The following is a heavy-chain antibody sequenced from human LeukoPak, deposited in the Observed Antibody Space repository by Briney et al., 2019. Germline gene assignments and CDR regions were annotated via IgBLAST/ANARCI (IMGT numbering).Heavy chain of an antibody. CDR1: GGSISSYY. CDR2: IYYSGST. J-gene: IGHJ4*02. Sequence: PSETLSLTCTVSGGSISSYYWSWIRQPPGKGLGWIGYIYYSGSTNYNPSLKSRVTISVDTSKNQFSLKLSSVTAADTAVYYCARDRGNWNDDGFDYWGQGTLVTVSS. CDR3: ARDRGNWNDDGFDY. D-gene: IGHD1-1*01. V-gene: IGHV4-59*01.